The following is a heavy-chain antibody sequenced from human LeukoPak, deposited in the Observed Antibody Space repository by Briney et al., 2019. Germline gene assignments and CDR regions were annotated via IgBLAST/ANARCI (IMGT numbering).Heavy chain of an antibody. D-gene: IGHD4-11*01. Sequence: KVSCKASGXTXXXXXXXWVXQXPGQGVEXXGIINPSGGSTSYAQKFQGRVTMTRDTSTSTVYMELSSLRSEDTAVYYCAREERDDFSNSFGYWGQGTLVTVSS. CDR3: AREERDDFSNSFGY. CDR1: GXTXXXXX. J-gene: IGHJ4*02. V-gene: IGHV1-46*01. CDR2: INPSGGST.